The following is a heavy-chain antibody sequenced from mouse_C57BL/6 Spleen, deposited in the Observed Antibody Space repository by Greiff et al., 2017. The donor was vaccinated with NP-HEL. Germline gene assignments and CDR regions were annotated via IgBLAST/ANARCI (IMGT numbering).Heavy chain of an antibody. J-gene: IGHJ4*01. CDR1: GYTFTSYW. V-gene: IGHV1-52*01. Sequence: VQLQQPGAELVRPGSSVKLSCKASGYTFTSYWMHWVKQRPIQGLEWIGNIDPSDSETHYNQKFKDKATLTVDKSSSTAYMQLSSLTSEDSAVYYGERGGYGNYAMDYWGQGTSVTVSS. D-gene: IGHD2-14*01. CDR3: ERGGYGNYAMDY. CDR2: IDPSDSET.